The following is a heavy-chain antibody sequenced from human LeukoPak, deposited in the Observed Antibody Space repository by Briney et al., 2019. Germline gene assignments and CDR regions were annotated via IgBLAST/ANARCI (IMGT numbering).Heavy chain of an antibody. Sequence: SGGSLRLSCAASGFTFSSYWMSWVHQAPGKGLEWVAVISYDGSNKYYADSVKGRFTISRDNSKNTLYLQMNSLRAEDTAVYYCARWNTYYYDSSGYFGSYGMDVWGQGTTVTVSS. CDR1: GFTFSSYW. CDR2: ISYDGSNK. J-gene: IGHJ6*02. D-gene: IGHD3-22*01. CDR3: ARWNTYYYDSSGYFGSYGMDV. V-gene: IGHV3-30-3*01.